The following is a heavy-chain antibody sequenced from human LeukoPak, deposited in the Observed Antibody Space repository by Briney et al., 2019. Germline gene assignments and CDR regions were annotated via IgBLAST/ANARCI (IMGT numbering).Heavy chain of an antibody. V-gene: IGHV1-2*02. J-gene: IGHJ4*02. CDR2: INPNGGDT. Sequence: ASVKVSFKASGYTFTGYYMHWVRQAPGQGLQWMGWINPNGGDTNYAQKFQGRVTMTRDTSISTAYMELSRLRSDDTAVYYCARDRGATIPFDYWGQGTLVTVSS. D-gene: IGHD1-26*01. CDR3: ARDRGATIPFDY. CDR1: GYTFTGYY.